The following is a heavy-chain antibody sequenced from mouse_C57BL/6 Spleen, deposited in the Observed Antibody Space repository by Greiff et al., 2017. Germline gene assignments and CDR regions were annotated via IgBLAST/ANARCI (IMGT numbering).Heavy chain of an antibody. CDR1: GFTFTDYY. Sequence: EVQGVESGGGLVQPGGSLSLSCAASGFTFTDYYMSWVRQPPGKALEWLGFIRNKANGYTTEYSASVKGRFTISRDNSQSILYLQMNALRAEDSATYYCARYYYYGSKYFDYWGQGTTLTVSS. J-gene: IGHJ2*01. CDR2: IRNKANGYTT. V-gene: IGHV7-3*01. CDR3: ARYYYYGSKYFDY. D-gene: IGHD1-1*01.